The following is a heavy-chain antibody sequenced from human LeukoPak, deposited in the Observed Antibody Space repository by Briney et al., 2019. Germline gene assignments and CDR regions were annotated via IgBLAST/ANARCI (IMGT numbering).Heavy chain of an antibody. CDR3: AKDFGSYYDSYYFDY. J-gene: IGHJ4*02. Sequence: GGSLRLSCAASGFTFSNYSMNWVRQAPGKGLEWVSGISWNSGNIGYADSVKGRFTISRDNAKNSLYLQMNSLRAEDMALYYCAKDFGSYYDSYYFDYWGQGTLVTVSS. CDR1: GFTFSNYS. V-gene: IGHV3-9*03. D-gene: IGHD3-10*01. CDR2: ISWNSGNI.